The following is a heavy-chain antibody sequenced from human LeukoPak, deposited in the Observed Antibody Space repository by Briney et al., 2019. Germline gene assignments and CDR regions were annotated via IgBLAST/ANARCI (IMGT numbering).Heavy chain of an antibody. CDR1: GGTFSSYA. J-gene: IGHJ4*02. CDR2: ISAYNGNT. D-gene: IGHD2-2*01. CDR3: ARDPLDIVVVPAAMDY. Sequence: APVRASCKASGGTFSSYAIIWVRQAPGQGLEWMGWISAYNGNTNYAQKLQGRVTMTTDTSTSTAYMELRSLRSDDTAVYYCARDPLDIVVVPAAMDYWGQGTLVTVSS. V-gene: IGHV1-18*01.